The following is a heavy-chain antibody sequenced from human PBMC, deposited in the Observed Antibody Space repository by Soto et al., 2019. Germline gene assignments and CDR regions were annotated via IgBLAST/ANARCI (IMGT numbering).Heavy chain of an antibody. V-gene: IGHV3-21*01. J-gene: IGHJ4*02. CDR3: ARESEDLTSNFDY. CDR1: FTFSRYS. Sequence: FTFSRYSMNWVRQAPGKGLEWVSSISSTTNYIYYADSMKGRFTVSRDNAKNSVYLDMNSLSAEDTAVYYCARESEDLTSNFDYWGQGTLVTVSS. CDR2: ISSTTNYI.